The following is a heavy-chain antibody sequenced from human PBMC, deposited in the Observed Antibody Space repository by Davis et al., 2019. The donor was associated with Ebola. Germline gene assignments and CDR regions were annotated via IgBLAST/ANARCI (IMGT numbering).Heavy chain of an antibody. V-gene: IGHV1-3*01. Sequence: ASVKVSCKASGYTFTSYAMHWVRQAPGQRLEWMGWINAGNGNTKYSQKFQGGVTITRDTSASTAYMELSRLRSDDTAVYYCARGGGSGSYFYGMDVWGQGTTVTVSS. D-gene: IGHD3-10*01. J-gene: IGHJ6*02. CDR2: INAGNGNT. CDR3: ARGGGSGSYFYGMDV. CDR1: GYTFTSYA.